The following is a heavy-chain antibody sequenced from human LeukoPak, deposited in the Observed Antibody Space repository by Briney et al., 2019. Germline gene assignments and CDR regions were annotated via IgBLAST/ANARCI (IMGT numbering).Heavy chain of an antibody. V-gene: IGHV3-7*03. J-gene: IGHJ3*02. Sequence: SGGSLRLSCAASGFTFSSYWMSWVRQAPGKGLEWVANIKQDGSEKYYVDSVKGRFTISRDNAKNSLYLQMNSLRAEDTALYYCAREASYDSSGYQGSTYDAFDIWGQVTMVTVSS. CDR2: IKQDGSEK. CDR1: GFTFSSYW. CDR3: AREASYDSSGYQGSTYDAFDI. D-gene: IGHD3-22*01.